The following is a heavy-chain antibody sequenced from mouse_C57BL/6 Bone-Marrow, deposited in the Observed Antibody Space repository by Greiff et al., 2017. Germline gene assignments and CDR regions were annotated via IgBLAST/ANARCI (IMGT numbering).Heavy chain of an antibody. D-gene: IGHD2-3*01. V-gene: IGHV1-55*01. Sequence: QVQLQQPGAELVKPGASVKMSCKASGYTFTSYWLTWVKQRPGQGLEWIGDIYPGSGSTNYNEKFKSKATLTVDTSSSTAYMQLSSLTSEDSAVYYCARGLLRYAMDYWCQGTSVTVSS. CDR1: GYTFTSYW. J-gene: IGHJ4*01. CDR3: ARGLLRYAMDY. CDR2: IYPGSGST.